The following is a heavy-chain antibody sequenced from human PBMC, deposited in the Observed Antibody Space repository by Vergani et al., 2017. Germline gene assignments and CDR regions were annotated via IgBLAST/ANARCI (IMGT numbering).Heavy chain of an antibody. CDR2: ISGSGGST. CDR3: AKPPPDIVVVPAAIDY. Sequence: EVQLLESGGGLVQPGGSLRLSCAASGFTFSSYAMSWVRQAPGKGLEWVSAISGSGGSTYYADSVKGRFTISRDNSKNTLYLQMNSLRAEDTAVYYCAKPPPDIVVVPAAIDYWGQGTLVTVSS. CDR1: GFTFSSYA. J-gene: IGHJ4*02. D-gene: IGHD2-2*01. V-gene: IGHV3-23*01.